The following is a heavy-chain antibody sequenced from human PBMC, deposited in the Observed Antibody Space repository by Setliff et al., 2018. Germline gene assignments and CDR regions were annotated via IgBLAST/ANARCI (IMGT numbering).Heavy chain of an antibody. CDR2: ITVSGHST. CDR3: ARYCSSGSCYYDAFDV. D-gene: IGHD2-15*01. V-gene: IGHV3-23*01. J-gene: IGHJ3*01. CDR1: GFTFSPYA. Sequence: LRLSCAASGFTFSPYAMSWVRQAPGKGLEWVSSITVSGHSTYADSVRGRFTISRDNAKNSLYLQMNSLRAEDTAVYYCARYCSSGSCYYDAFDVWGQGTMVTVSS.